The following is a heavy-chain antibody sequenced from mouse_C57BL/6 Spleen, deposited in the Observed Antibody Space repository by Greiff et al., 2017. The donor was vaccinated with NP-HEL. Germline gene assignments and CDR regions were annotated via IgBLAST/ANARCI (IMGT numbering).Heavy chain of an antibody. J-gene: IGHJ2*01. CDR3: ARSPYYYGSSLYSFDY. CDR2: IDPSDSYT. V-gene: IGHV1-59*01. CDR1: GYTFTSYW. D-gene: IGHD1-1*01. Sequence: VQLQQPGAELVRPGTSVKLSCKASGYTFTSYWMHWVKQRPGQGLEWIGVIDPSDSYTNYNQKFKGKATLTVDTSSSTAYMQLSSLSSEDSAVYYCARSPYYYGSSLYSFDYWGQGTTLTVSS.